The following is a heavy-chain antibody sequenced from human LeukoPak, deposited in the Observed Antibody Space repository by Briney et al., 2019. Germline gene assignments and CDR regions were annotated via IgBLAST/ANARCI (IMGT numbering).Heavy chain of an antibody. Sequence: GGSLRRSCAASGFAFSRYWMHWVRQAPGKGLVWVSRIEGDGSSTTYADYVKGRFTISRDNAKNTLYLQMNSLRAEDTAVYFCARDPSAFAGYFDFWGQGTLVTASS. CDR2: IEGDGSST. CDR3: ARDPSAFAGYFDF. D-gene: IGHD3-10*01. J-gene: IGHJ4*02. CDR1: GFAFSRYW. V-gene: IGHV3-74*01.